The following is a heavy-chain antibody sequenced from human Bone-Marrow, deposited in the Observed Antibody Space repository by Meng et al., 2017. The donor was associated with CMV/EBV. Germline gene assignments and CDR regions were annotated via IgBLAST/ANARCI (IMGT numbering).Heavy chain of an antibody. J-gene: IGHJ3*02. CDR3: ASEYYCSSTSCSGAFDI. CDR1: GGSVSSGSYY. CDR2: IYYSGST. D-gene: IGHD2-2*01. Sequence: SETLSLTCTVSGGSVSSGSYYWSWIRQPPGKGLEWIGYIYYSGSTNYNPSLKSRVTISVDTSKIQFSLKLSSVTAADTAVYYCASEYYCSSTSCSGAFDIWGQGTMVTVSS. V-gene: IGHV4-61*01.